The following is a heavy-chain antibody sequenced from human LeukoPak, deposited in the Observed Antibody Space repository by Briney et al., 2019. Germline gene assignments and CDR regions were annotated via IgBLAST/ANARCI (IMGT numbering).Heavy chain of an antibody. Sequence: ASVKVSCKASGYIFTNYAMNWVRQAPGQGLEWMGWINTNTGNPTYAQGFTGRFVFSLDTSVSTAYLQISSLKAEDTAVYYCAREIPSDAFDIWGQGTMVTVSS. V-gene: IGHV7-4-1*02. CDR1: GYIFTNYA. CDR3: AREIPSDAFDI. CDR2: INTNTGNP. D-gene: IGHD2-2*02. J-gene: IGHJ3*02.